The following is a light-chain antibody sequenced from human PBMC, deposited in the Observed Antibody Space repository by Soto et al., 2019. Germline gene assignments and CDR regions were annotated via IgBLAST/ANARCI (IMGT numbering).Light chain of an antibody. Sequence: DIQMTQSPPSLSASVGDRVTISCRASQAINKNLNWYQLKEGQAPKLLIYSTSEFQPGVLSRFSGSISETEFSLTITGLQPDDSATYFCQQSFKTPYTFGQGT. V-gene: IGKV1-39*01. CDR3: QQSFKTPYT. CDR2: STS. J-gene: IGKJ2*01. CDR1: QAINKN.